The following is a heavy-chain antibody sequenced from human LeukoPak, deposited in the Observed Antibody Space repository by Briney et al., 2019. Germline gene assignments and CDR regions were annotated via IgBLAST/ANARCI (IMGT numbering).Heavy chain of an antibody. CDR2: ISSSGSTK. V-gene: IGHV3-11*04. CDR3: VKAYYYYMDV. Sequence: GGSLRLSCAASGFTFSDYYMFWIRQAPGKGLEWVSYISSSGSTKYYADSVKGRFTISRDNSKNTLYLQMNSLRAEDTAVYYCVKAYYYYMDVWGKGTTVTVSS. CDR1: GFTFSDYY. J-gene: IGHJ6*03.